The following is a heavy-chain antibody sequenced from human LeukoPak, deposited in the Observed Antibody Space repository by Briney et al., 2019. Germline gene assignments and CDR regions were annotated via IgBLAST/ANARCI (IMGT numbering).Heavy chain of an antibody. V-gene: IGHV5-51*01. CDR1: GYSFTSYW. D-gene: IGHD6-13*01. J-gene: IGHJ4*02. CDR3: ARLSYVAAAVPWVVFDY. CDR2: IYPGDSDT. Sequence: GESLKISCKGSGYSFTSYWIGWVRQMPGKGLEWMGIIYPGDSDTRYSPSFQGQVTISADKSISTAYLQWSSLKASDTAMYYCARLSYVAAAVPWVVFDYWGQGTLVTVSS.